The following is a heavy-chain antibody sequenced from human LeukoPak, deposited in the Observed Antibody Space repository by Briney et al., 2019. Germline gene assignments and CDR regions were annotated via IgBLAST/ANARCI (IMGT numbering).Heavy chain of an antibody. V-gene: IGHV3-30*03. J-gene: IGHJ5*02. CDR1: GFTFSSYG. Sequence: GGSLRLSCAASGFTFSSYGMHWVRQAPGKGLEWVAVISYDGSNKYYADSVKGRFTISRDNSKNTLYLQMNSLRAEDTAVYYCASLLGDRYDSSGYYHNWFDPWGQGTLVTVSS. CDR2: ISYDGSNK. D-gene: IGHD3-22*01. CDR3: ASLLGDRYDSSGYYHNWFDP.